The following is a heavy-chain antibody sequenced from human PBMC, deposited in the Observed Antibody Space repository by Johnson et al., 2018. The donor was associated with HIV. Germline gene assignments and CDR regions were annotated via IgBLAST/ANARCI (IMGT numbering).Heavy chain of an antibody. CDR2: ISWNSGSI. CDR1: GFTFDDYA. CDR3: ARGSRWLLWPGSSFDI. Sequence: VQLVESGGGLVQPGRSLRLSCAASGFTFDDYAMHWVRQAPGKGLEWVSGISWNSGSIGYADSVKGRFTISRDNAKNSLYLQMNSLRAEDTALYYCARGSRWLLWPGSSFDIWGQGTMVTVSS. V-gene: IGHV3-9*01. J-gene: IGHJ3*02. D-gene: IGHD5-24*01.